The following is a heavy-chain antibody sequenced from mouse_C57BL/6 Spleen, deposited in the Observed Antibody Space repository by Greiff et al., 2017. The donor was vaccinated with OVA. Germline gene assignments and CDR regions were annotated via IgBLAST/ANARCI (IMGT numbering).Heavy chain of an antibody. CDR3: ARLITTVVDWYFDV. D-gene: IGHD1-1*01. V-gene: IGHV5-17*01. Sequence: EVHLVESGGGLVKPGGSLKLSCAASGFTFSDYGMHWVRQAPEKGLEWVAYISSGSSTIYYADTVKGRFTISRDNAKNTLFLQMTSLRSEDTAMYYCARLITTVVDWYFDVWRTGTTVTVSS. CDR2: ISSGSSTI. J-gene: IGHJ1*03. CDR1: GFTFSDYG.